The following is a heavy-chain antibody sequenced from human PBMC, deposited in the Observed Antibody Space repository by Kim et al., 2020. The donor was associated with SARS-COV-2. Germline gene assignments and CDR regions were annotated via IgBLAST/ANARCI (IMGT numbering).Heavy chain of an antibody. CDR1: GGSISSGGYY. CDR3: ARGGITMVRGYVDI. J-gene: IGHJ3*02. Sequence: SETLSLTCTVSGGSISSGGYYWSWIRQHPGKGLEWIGYIYYSGSTYYNPSLKSRVTISVDTSKNQFSLKLSSVTAADTAVYYCARGGITMVRGYVDIWGQGTMVTVSS. D-gene: IGHD3-10*01. CDR2: IYYSGST. V-gene: IGHV4-31*03.